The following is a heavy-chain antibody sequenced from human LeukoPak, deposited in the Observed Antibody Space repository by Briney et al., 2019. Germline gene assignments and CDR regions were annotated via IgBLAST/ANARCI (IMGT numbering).Heavy chain of an antibody. Sequence: SETLSLTCAVSGTSFSAYYCNWIRQSPEKGLEWIGEINHRGETNYNPSLRSRVTMSVDTSKNQFSLRLTSLTAADTAIYYCARDPGIRGTALDYWGQGTPVTVSS. CDR3: ARDPGIRGTALDY. J-gene: IGHJ4*02. V-gene: IGHV4-34*01. D-gene: IGHD1-7*01. CDR1: GTSFSAYY. CDR2: INHRGET.